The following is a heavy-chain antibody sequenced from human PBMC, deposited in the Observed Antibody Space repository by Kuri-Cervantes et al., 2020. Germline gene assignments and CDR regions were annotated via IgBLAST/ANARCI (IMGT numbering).Heavy chain of an antibody. CDR3: ARDLGDYGSGSYFDY. J-gene: IGHJ4*02. D-gene: IGHD3-10*01. V-gene: IGHV3-30-3*01. Sequence: GESLKISCAASGFTFSSYAMHWVRQAPGKGLEWVAVISYDGSNKYYADSVKGRFTISRDNSKNTLYLQMNSLRAEDTAVYYCARDLGDYGSGSYFDYWGQGTLVTDSS. CDR1: GFTFSSYA. CDR2: ISYDGSNK.